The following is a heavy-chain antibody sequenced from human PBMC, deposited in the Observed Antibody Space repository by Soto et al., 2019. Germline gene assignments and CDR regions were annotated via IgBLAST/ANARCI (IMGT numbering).Heavy chain of an antibody. J-gene: IGHJ6*02. CDR3: ARCLAAAGTGVYYYYGMDV. CDR2: ISSSGSTI. D-gene: IGHD6-13*01. V-gene: IGHV3-11*01. CDR1: GFTFSDYY. Sequence: PGGSLRLSCAASGFTFSDYYMSWIRQAPGKGLEWVSYISSSGSTIYYADSVKGRFTISRGNAKNSLYLQMNSLRAEDTAVYYCARCLAAAGTGVYYYYGMDVWGQGTTVTVSS.